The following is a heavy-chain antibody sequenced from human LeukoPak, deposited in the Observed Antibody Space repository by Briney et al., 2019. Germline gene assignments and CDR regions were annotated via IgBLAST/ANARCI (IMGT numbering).Heavy chain of an antibody. CDR3: AMVEMASSDAFDI. Sequence: PSETLSLTCAVYGGSFSGYYWSWLRQPPGKGLDWIGEINHVGSTTYSPSLKSRVTISVDTSKSQFSLKLSSVTAADTALYYCAMVEMASSDAFDIRGQGTMVTVSS. CDR2: INHVGST. D-gene: IGHD5-24*01. V-gene: IGHV4-34*01. J-gene: IGHJ3*02. CDR1: GGSFSGYY.